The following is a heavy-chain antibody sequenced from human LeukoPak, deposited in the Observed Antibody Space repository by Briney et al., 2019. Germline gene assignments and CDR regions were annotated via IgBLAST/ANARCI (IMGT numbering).Heavy chain of an antibody. CDR1: GFTFSSYT. CDR3: ARDNFEYDSSSWHYYYYMDV. Sequence: GGSLRLSCAASGFTFSSYTMNWVRQAPGKGLEWVSYISTSSNTIYYADSAKGRFTVSRDNAKNSLYLQMNSLRAEDTAVYYCARDNFEYDSSSWHYYYYMDVWGKGTTVTVSS. CDR2: ISTSSNTI. J-gene: IGHJ6*03. V-gene: IGHV3-48*01. D-gene: IGHD6-13*01.